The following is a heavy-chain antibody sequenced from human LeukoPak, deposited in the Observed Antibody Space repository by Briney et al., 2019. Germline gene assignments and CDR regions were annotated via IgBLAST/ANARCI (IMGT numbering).Heavy chain of an antibody. CDR2: INPDGTII. J-gene: IGHJ5*02. CDR1: GFTYTDYW. CDR3: AKDLSWNTADR. V-gene: IGHV3-74*01. Sequence: PGGSLRLSCVGSGFTYTDYWMHWFRQAPGKGPVWVSRINPDGTIIDYADSVKGRFSISRDNAKNLLYLQMNGLRADDTAVYYWAKDLSWNTADRWGQGILVTVSS. D-gene: IGHD5-18*01.